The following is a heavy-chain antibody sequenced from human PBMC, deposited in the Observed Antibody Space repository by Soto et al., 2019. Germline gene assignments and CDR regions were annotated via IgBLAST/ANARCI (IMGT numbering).Heavy chain of an antibody. CDR1: GYTFTSYG. D-gene: IGHD3-10*01. J-gene: IGHJ4*02. CDR3: ARGGRFGESGYDY. CDR2: ISTYNGNT. V-gene: IGHV1-18*01. Sequence: QVLLVQSGGEVKEPGASLKVSCKAPGYTFTSYGITWGRQAPGQGLEWMGWISTYNGNTYYAQNLQGRVTMTTDTSTSTAYMELRSLRSDDTAVYYCARGGRFGESGYDYWGQGALVTVSS.